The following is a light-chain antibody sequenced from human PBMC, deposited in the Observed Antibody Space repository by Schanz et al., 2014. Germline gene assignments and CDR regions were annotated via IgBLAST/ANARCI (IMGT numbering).Light chain of an antibody. Sequence: DIQMTQSPSTLSASVGDRVTITCRASQRISHWLAWYQQKPGTVSKLMISAASTLQSGVPSRFSGSRSGTDFTLTISSLQPEDVATYYCQKYNSAPRTFGQGTKVEIK. CDR3: QKYNSAPRT. J-gene: IGKJ1*01. CDR1: QRISHW. V-gene: IGKV1-27*01. CDR2: AAS.